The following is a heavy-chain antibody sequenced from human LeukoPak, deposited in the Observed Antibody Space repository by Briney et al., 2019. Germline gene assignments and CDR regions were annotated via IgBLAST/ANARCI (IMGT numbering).Heavy chain of an antibody. J-gene: IGHJ4*02. CDR2: IKSKKDGEIT. CDR1: GFTFSSYA. CDR3: STGGGVLRFL. Sequence: SGGSLRLSCAASGFTFSSYAMSWVRQAPGKGLEWVGRIKSKKDGEITDYTAPVKGRFTISRDDSKDTLYLQMNSLKTEDTAVYYCSTGGGVLRFLGGQGTLVTVSS. D-gene: IGHD3-3*01. V-gene: IGHV3-15*01.